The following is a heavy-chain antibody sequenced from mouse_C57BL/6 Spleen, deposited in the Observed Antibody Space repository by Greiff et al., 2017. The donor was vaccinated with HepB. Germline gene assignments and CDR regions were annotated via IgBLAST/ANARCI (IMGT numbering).Heavy chain of an antibody. V-gene: IGHV14-4*01. J-gene: IGHJ1*03. Sequence: VQLQQSGAELVRPGASVKLSCTASGFNIKDDYMHWVKQRPERGLEWIGWIDPENGDTEYASKFQGKATITADTSSNTAYLQLSSLTSEDTAVYYCTGGSLHWYFDVWGTGTTVTVSS. D-gene: IGHD6-1*01. CDR1: GFNIKDDY. CDR3: TGGSLHWYFDV. CDR2: IDPENGDT.